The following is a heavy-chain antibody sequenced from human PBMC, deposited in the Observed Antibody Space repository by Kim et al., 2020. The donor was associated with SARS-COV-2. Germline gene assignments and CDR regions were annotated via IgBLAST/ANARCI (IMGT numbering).Heavy chain of an antibody. D-gene: IGHD6-13*01. CDR3: ARDLRQQDVSATYKKTRDVYYYGMDV. CDR1: GFTFSSYE. CDR2: ISSSGSTI. J-gene: IGHJ6*02. Sequence: GGSLRLSCAASGFTFSSYEMNWVRQAPGKGLEWVSYISSSGSTIYYADSVKGRFTISRDNAKNSLYLQMNSLRAEDTAVYYCARDLRQQDVSATYKKTRDVYYYGMDVWGQGTTVTVSS. V-gene: IGHV3-48*03.